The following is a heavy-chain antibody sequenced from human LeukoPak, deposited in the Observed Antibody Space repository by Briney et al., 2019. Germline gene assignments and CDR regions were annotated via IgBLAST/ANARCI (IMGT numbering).Heavy chain of an antibody. V-gene: IGHV3-53*01. CDR1: GFTVSSNY. CDR3: ARVSPEVTLDY. D-gene: IGHD2-21*02. J-gene: IGHJ4*02. CDR2: IYSGGST. Sequence: GGSLRLSCAASGFTVSSNYMSWVRQAPGKGLEWVSVIYSGGSTYYADSVKGRFTISRDNSKNTLYLQMNSLRAEDTAVYYCARVSPEVTLDYWGQGTLVTVPS.